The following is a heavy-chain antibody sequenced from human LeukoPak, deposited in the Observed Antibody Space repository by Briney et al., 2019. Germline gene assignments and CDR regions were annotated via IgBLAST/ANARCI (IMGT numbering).Heavy chain of an antibody. CDR2: ISSSSSYI. CDR3: ARERQLERLAFGKEGSAFDY. J-gene: IGHJ4*02. D-gene: IGHD1-1*01. CDR1: GFTFSSYS. V-gene: IGHV3-21*01. Sequence: GGSLRLSCAASGFTFSSYSMNWVRQAPGKGLEWVSFISSSSSYIYYADSMKGRFTISRDDAKNLLYLDMNSLRAEDTAVYYCARERQLERLAFGKEGSAFDYWGQGTLVTVSS.